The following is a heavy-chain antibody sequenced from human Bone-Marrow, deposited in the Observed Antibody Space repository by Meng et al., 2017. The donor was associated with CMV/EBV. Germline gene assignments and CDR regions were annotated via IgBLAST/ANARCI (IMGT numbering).Heavy chain of an antibody. J-gene: IGHJ5*02. Sequence: ACGFSFSSHGMHWVRQAPGKGLEWVAIIWYDGSNKYYADSVKGRFTISRDNSKNTLYLEMNSLRGEDTAVYYCARDRAAPTAWWFDPWGQGTLVTVSS. CDR2: IWYDGSNK. D-gene: IGHD2-15*01. CDR1: GFSFSSHG. V-gene: IGHV3-33*01. CDR3: ARDRAAPTAWWFDP.